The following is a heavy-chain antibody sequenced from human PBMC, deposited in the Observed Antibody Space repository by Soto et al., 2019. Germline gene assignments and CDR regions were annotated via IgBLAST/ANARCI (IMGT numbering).Heavy chain of an antibody. CDR2: IYYSGST. CDR1: GGSISSSSYY. CDR3: ATINPVEMDFDY. Sequence: QLQLQESGPGLVKPSETLSLTCTVSGGSISSSSYYWGWIRQPPGKGLEWIGSIYYSGSTYYNPSLKSRVTISVDTSKNQFSLKLSSVTAADTAVYYCATINPVEMDFDYWGQGTLVTVSS. D-gene: IGHD2-21*01. J-gene: IGHJ4*02. V-gene: IGHV4-39*01.